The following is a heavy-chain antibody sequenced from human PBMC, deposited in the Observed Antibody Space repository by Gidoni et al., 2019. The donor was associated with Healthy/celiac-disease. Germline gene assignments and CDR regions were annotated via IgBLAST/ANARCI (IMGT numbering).Heavy chain of an antibody. CDR1: GGSISSSSYY. J-gene: IGHJ6*03. CDR2: IYYSGST. V-gene: IGHV4-39*01. CDR3: ARGTFQYQLPYYYMDV. Sequence: QLQLQESGPGLVKPSETLSLTCTVSGGSISSSSYYWGWIRQPPGKGLEWIGSIYYSGSTYYNPSLKSRVTISVDTSKNQFSLKLSSVTAADTAVYYCARGTFQYQLPYYYMDVWGKGTTVTVSS. D-gene: IGHD2-2*01.